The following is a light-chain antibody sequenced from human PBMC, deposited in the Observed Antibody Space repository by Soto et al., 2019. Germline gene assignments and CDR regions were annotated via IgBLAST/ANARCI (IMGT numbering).Light chain of an antibody. V-gene: IGLV2-14*01. Sequence: QSALTQPASVSGSPGQSITISCTGTSSDVGGYNYVSWYQQHPGKAPKLMIYEVSNRPSGVSNRFSGSKSGNTASLTISGLKAEEEDDYYCSSYTGSSRVFGGGTKLTVL. CDR2: EVS. J-gene: IGLJ3*02. CDR3: SSYTGSSRV. CDR1: SSDVGGYNY.